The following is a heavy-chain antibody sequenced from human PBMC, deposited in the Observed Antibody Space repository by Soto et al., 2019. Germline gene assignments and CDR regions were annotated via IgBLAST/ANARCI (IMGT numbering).Heavy chain of an antibody. V-gene: IGHV4-59*11. CDR3: ARPTGIAPAIWDLDL. Sequence: QVQLQESGPGLVKPSETLSLTCTVSGDYISSHYWSWIRQPPGKGLEWIGYVYHSGKTDSNPSLKSRVTISVESSKNQISLSLTSVTAADDAVYYCARPTGIAPAIWDLDLWGRGNVVTVSS. CDR2: VYHSGKT. J-gene: IGHJ2*01. D-gene: IGHD6-13*01. CDR1: GDYISSHY.